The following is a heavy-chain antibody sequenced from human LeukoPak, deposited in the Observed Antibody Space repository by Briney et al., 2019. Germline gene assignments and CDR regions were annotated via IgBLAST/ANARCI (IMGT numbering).Heavy chain of an antibody. Sequence: SETLSLTCAVYGGSFSGYYWSWIRQPPGKGLEWIGEINHSGSTNYNPSLKSRVTISVDTPKNQFSLKLSSVTAADTAVYYCHVVPVPRLTFDYWGQGTLVTVSS. J-gene: IGHJ4*02. D-gene: IGHD2-2*01. CDR3: HVVPVPRLTFDY. V-gene: IGHV4-34*01. CDR1: GGSFSGYY. CDR2: INHSGST.